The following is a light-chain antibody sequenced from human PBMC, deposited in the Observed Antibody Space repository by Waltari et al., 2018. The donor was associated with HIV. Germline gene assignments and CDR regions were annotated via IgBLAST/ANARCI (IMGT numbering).Light chain of an antibody. CDR1: QGVGSN. Sequence: EMVMTQSPATLSVSPGERATLSCRASQGVGSNLAWYQQKPGQAPRLLIFAASTRATGIPARFSGRGSGTEFTLTISSLQSEDFAVYYCQQYNDWPPLTFGGGTKVEI. CDR2: AAS. V-gene: IGKV3D-15*01. CDR3: QQYNDWPPLT. J-gene: IGKJ4*01.